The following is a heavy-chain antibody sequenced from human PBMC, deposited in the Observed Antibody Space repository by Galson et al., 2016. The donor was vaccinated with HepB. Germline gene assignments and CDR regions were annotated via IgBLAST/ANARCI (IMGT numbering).Heavy chain of an antibody. J-gene: IGHJ2*01. CDR2: INHSGDT. V-gene: IGHV4-34*01. CDR1: DGSIHPYY. Sequence: SETLSLTCVVYDGSIHPYYWSWIRQPPGKGLEWIGEINHSGDTAYNPAFRSRVSISVDTSKNQFSMTLGSMTAADTAVYYCARYDYGGQGFLYFDLWDRCALVTLSS. D-gene: IGHD4-23*01. CDR3: ARYDYGGQGFLYFDL.